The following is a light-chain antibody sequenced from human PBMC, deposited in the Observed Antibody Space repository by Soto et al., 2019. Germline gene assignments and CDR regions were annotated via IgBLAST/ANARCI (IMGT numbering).Light chain of an antibody. V-gene: IGKV3-20*01. Sequence: EIVLKQSPGTLSLSPGERATLSCRASQSVSSSYLAWYQQKPGQAPRLLIYGASSRATGIPDRFSGSGSGTDFTLSISRLEPEDFAVYYCQSYGSSRTFGHGTKVDI. CDR3: QSYGSSRT. CDR2: GAS. J-gene: IGKJ1*01. CDR1: QSVSSSY.